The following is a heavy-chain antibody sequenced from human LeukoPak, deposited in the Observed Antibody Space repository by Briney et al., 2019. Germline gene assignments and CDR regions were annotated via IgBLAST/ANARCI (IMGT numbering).Heavy chain of an antibody. J-gene: IGHJ5*02. V-gene: IGHV4-4*07. Sequence: SETLSLTRTVSGGSISSYYWSWIRQPAGKGLEWIGRIYTSGSTNYNPSLKSRVTMSVDTSKNQFSLKLSSVTAADTAVHYCARGTNYGDYVIFDPWGQGTLVTVSS. CDR2: IYTSGST. D-gene: IGHD4-17*01. CDR1: GGSISSYY. CDR3: ARGTNYGDYVIFDP.